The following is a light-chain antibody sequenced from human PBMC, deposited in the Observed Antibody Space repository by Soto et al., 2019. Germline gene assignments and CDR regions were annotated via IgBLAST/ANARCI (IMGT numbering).Light chain of an antibody. CDR3: QTWSTDIRV. CDR2: LNSDGSH. J-gene: IGLJ3*02. Sequence: HPVLTQPPYASASLGASVKLTCTLSSGHNSYAIAWHQQQPEKGPRYLMKLNSDGSHSKGDGIPDRFSGSSSGAERYLTISSLQSEDEADYYCQTWSTDIRVFGGGTKLTVL. V-gene: IGLV4-69*01. CDR1: SGHNSYA.